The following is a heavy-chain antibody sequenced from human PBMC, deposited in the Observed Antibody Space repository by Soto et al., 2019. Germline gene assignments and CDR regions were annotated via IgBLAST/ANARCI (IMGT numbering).Heavy chain of an antibody. CDR3: ARDSAGFDFDWLGAFDI. CDR1: GGTFISYA. J-gene: IGHJ3*02. CDR2: INPNSGAT. D-gene: IGHD3-9*01. V-gene: IGHV1-2*02. Sequence: SDTVSCNASGGTFISYAIIWVRQAHAQGLEWVGWINPNSGATNYAQNFQGRVTMTRDTSITTAYMELSRLSSDDTAVYYCARDSAGFDFDWLGAFDIWGQGTMVTVS.